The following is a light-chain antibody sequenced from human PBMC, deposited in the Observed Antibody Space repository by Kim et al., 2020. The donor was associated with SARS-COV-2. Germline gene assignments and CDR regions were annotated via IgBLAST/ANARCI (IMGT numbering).Light chain of an antibody. CDR1: KLGDKY. J-gene: IGLJ2*01. V-gene: IGLV3-1*01. CDR3: QAWDSSTAV. Sequence: SYELTQPPSVSVSPGQTASITCSGAKLGDKYACWYQQKPGQSPVLVIYQDNKRPSGIPERFSGSNSGNTATLTISGTQAMDEADYYCQAWDSSTAVFGGGTQLTVL. CDR2: QDN.